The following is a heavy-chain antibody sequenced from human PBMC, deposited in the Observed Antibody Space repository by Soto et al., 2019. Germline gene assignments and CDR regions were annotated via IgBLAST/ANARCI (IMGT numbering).Heavy chain of an antibody. CDR3: AKDVRRYSSSSSGYFDY. CDR1: GFTFSSYA. V-gene: IGHV3-23*01. Sequence: GGSLRLSCAASGFTFSSYAMSWVRQAPGKGLEWVSAISGSGGSTYYADSVKGRFTISRDNSKNTLYLQMNSLRAEDTSVYYCAKDVRRYSSSSSGYFDYWGQGTLVTVSS. D-gene: IGHD6-6*01. CDR2: ISGSGGST. J-gene: IGHJ4*02.